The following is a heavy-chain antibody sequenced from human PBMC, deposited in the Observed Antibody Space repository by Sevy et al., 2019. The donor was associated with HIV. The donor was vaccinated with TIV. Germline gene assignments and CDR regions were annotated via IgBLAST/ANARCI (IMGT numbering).Heavy chain of an antibody. Sequence: GESLKISCAASGFTFSSYGMHWVRQAPGKGLEWVAVISYDGSNTYYADSVKGRFTISRDNSKNTLYLQMNSLRAEDTAVYYCAKGSGRPVPPYYYYYGMDVWGQGTTVIVSS. CDR3: AKGSGRPVPPYYYYYGMDV. CDR1: GFTFSSYG. J-gene: IGHJ6*02. D-gene: IGHD3-10*01. CDR2: ISYDGSNT. V-gene: IGHV3-30*18.